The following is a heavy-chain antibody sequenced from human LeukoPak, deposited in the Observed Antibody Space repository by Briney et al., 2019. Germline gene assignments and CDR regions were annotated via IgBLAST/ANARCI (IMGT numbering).Heavy chain of an antibody. D-gene: IGHD2-21*02. CDR3: ARGYCGGDCYFDY. CDR1: GLTFSSYW. Sequence: PGGSLRLSCAASGLTFSSYWMHWVRQAPGKGLEWVSGINWNGGSTGYADSVKGRFTISRDNAKNSLYLQMNSLRAEDTASYYCARGYCGGDCYFDYWGQGTLVTVS. J-gene: IGHJ4*02. V-gene: IGHV3-20*04. CDR2: INWNGGST.